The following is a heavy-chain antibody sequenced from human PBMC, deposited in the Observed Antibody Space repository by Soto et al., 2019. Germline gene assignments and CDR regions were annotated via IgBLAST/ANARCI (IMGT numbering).Heavy chain of an antibody. CDR2: INAGNGNR. CDR1: GYTFTSYA. V-gene: IGHV1-3*01. CDR3: ASEAIAAAAVYGMDV. Sequence: ASVKVSCKASGYTFTSYAMHWVRQAPGQRLEWMGWINAGNGNRKYSQKFQGRVTITRDTSASTAYMELSSLRSEDTAVYYCASEAIAAAAVYGMDVWGQGTTVTVSS. D-gene: IGHD6-13*01. J-gene: IGHJ6*02.